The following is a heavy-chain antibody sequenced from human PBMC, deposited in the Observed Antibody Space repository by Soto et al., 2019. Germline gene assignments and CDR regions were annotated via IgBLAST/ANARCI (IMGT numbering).Heavy chain of an antibody. CDR1: GGSISGYY. J-gene: IGHJ5*02. Sequence: SETLSLTCTVSGGSISGYYWSWIRQPPGKGLEWIGYMYNTGSTVYNPSFKSRVTISVDTSKNQFSLKLSSVTAADTAVYYCATQEVGGSYVYTFDPWGQGTLVTVSS. CDR3: ATQEVGGSYVYTFDP. V-gene: IGHV4-59*08. D-gene: IGHD1-26*01. CDR2: MYNTGST.